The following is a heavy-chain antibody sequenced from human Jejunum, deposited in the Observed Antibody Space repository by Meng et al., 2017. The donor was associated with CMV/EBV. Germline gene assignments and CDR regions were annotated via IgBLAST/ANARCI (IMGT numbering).Heavy chain of an antibody. J-gene: IGHJ4*01. Sequence: QLQLQESGPGLVKPSETLSLTFTVSGGSISTSSSYWGWIRQPPEKALEWIGNTYHTGSTYCNPSLKSRVTLSVDTSKNQFSLKLSSVTAADTAVYYCARTTTGVTFGDYWGQGILVTVSS. CDR2: TYHTGST. V-gene: IGHV4-39*07. CDR3: ARTTTGVTFGDY. CDR1: GGSISTSSSY. D-gene: IGHD7-27*01.